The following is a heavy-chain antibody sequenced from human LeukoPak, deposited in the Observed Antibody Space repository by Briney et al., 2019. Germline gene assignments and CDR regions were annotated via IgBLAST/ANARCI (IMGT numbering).Heavy chain of an antibody. CDR1: GYTFTSYG. V-gene: IGHV1-18*01. CDR2: ISAYNGNT. J-gene: IGHJ3*02. CDR3: ARDGRINYYSLGINDAFDI. D-gene: IGHD2-21*01. Sequence: GASVKVSCKPSGYTFTSYGISGVGQAPGQGLEWMGWISAYNGNTNNAQKLQGRVTMTTDTAASTAYMELRSLRSDDTAVYYCARDGRINYYSLGINDAFDIWGQGTMVTVSS.